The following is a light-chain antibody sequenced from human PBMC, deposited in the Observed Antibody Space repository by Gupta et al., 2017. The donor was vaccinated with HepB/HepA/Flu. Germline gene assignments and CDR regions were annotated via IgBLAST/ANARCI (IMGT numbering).Light chain of an antibody. V-gene: IGKV1-39*01. CDR2: AAS. J-gene: IGKJ2*01. CDR1: QNISYS. CDR3: QQSDITPPT. Sequence: EMTQSPSSLSASVGDRVTITCRASQNISYSLNWYQQKPGKAPKLLIYAASTLLSGVPSRFSGSGSGTDFTLTISSLQPEDFATYFCQQSDITPPTFGQGTKLEIK.